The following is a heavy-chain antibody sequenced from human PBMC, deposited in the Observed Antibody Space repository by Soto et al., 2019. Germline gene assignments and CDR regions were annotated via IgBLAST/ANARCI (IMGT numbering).Heavy chain of an antibody. J-gene: IGHJ5*02. V-gene: IGHV4-59*08. D-gene: IGHD5-12*01. CDR3: ARHVLANSGYDS. CDR1: AGSIRRYY. Sequence: SETLSVTSSGSAGSIRRYYWICIRQPPGKGLEWIGYIYYSGSTNYTPSFKSRVTISVDTSKNQFSLKLSSVTAADTAVYYCARHVLANSGYDSWGQGTLVTVS. CDR2: IYYSGST.